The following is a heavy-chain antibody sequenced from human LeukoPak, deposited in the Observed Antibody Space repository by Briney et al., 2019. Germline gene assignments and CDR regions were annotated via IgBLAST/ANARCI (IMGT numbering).Heavy chain of an antibody. D-gene: IGHD2-2*01. V-gene: IGHV1-2*02. CDR1: GYTFTGYY. J-gene: IGHJ4*02. Sequence: ASVKVSCKASGYTFTGYYINWVRQAPGQGLEWMGWINPNRGGTNYPQKFQGRVTMTSDTSISTAYLELTSLRSDDSAVYYCARISAVRSTSEFDFWGQGTLVSVSS. CDR3: ARISAVRSTSEFDF. CDR2: INPNRGGT.